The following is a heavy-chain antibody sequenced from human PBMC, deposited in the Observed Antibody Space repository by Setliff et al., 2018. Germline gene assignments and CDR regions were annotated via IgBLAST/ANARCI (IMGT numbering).Heavy chain of an antibody. CDR3: ARGRNIAARLLDS. D-gene: IGHD6-6*01. Sequence: PSETLSLSCAASGFTFSTYRMHWIRQPPGKGLEWIGEINHRGSTNYNPSLKSRATISIDTSKDQFSLKLISMSAADTAVYYCARGRNIAARLLDSWGQGTLVTVSS. V-gene: IGHV4-34*01. J-gene: IGHJ4*02. CDR1: GFTFSTYR. CDR2: INHRGST.